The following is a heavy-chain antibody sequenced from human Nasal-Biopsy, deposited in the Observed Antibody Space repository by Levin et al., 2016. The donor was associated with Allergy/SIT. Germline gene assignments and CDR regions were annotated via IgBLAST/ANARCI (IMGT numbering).Heavy chain of an antibody. CDR2: IKSKIDGETT. CDR3: TTDAGDYPAY. J-gene: IGHJ4*02. V-gene: IGHV3-15*01. Sequence: GGSLRLSCAASGLTFSNAWMTWVRQVAGKGLEWVGRIKSKIDGETTDYAAPVRGRFTISRDDSKNTLFLQMNSLKTEDTALYYCTTDAGDYPAYWGQGTLVTVSS. CDR1: GLTFSNAW.